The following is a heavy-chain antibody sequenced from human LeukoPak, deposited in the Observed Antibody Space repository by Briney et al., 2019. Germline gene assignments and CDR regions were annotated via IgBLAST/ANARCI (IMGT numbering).Heavy chain of an antibody. D-gene: IGHD2-8*01. CDR3: TTEDIVLMVYAI. V-gene: IGHV3-15*01. J-gene: IGHJ4*02. Sequence: GXXLRLSCAASGFTFSNAWMSWVRQAPGKGLEWVGRIKSKTDGGTTDYAAPVKGRFTISRDDSKNTLYLQMNSLKTEDTAVYYCTTEDIVLMVYAIWGQGTLVTVSS. CDR2: IKSKTDGGTT. CDR1: GFTFSNAW.